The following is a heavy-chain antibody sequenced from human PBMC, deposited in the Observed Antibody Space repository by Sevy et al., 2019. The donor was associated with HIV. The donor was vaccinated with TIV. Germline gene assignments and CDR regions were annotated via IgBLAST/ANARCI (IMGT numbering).Heavy chain of an antibody. CDR1: GFTFSSYA. CDR3: VKGAGKTTGPHDDFDI. J-gene: IGHJ3*02. V-gene: IGHV3-64D*06. D-gene: IGHD4-17*01. Sequence: GGSLRLSCSASGFTFSSYAMHWVRQAPGKGLEYVSSISSNGGSTYYADSVKGRFTISRDNSKNTPYLQMSSLRAEDTAVYYCVKGAGKTTGPHDDFDIWGQGTMVTVSS. CDR2: ISSNGGST.